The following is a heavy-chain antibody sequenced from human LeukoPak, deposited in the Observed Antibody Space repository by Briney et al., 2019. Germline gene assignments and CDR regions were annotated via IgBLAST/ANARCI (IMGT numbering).Heavy chain of an antibody. CDR1: GFTFSSYS. D-gene: IGHD4-17*01. J-gene: IGHJ4*02. Sequence: GGSLRLSCAASGFTFSSYSMNWVRQAPGKGLEWVSSISSSSSYIYYADSVKGRFTISRDNAKNSLYLQMNSLRAKDTAVYYCARGTTVTTLPFDYWGQGTLVTVSS. CDR3: ARGTTVTTLPFDY. CDR2: ISSSSSYI. V-gene: IGHV3-21*01.